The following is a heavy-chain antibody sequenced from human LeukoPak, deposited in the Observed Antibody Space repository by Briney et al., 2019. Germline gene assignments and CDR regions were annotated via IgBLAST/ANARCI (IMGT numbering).Heavy chain of an antibody. CDR1: GYTFTSYY. V-gene: IGHV1-46*01. J-gene: IGHJ3*02. CDR2: INPSGGST. Sequence: GASVKVSCKASGYTFTSYYMHWVRQAPGQGLEWMGIINPSGGSTSYAQKFQGRVTMTRDTSTSTAYMELSSLRSEDTAVYYCARGPPENYYGPDAFDIWGQGTMVTVSS. D-gene: IGHD3-10*01. CDR3: ARGPPENYYGPDAFDI.